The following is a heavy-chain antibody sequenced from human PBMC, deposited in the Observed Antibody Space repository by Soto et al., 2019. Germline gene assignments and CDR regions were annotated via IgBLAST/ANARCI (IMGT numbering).Heavy chain of an antibody. V-gene: IGHV3-15*07. CDR1: GFTFTNAW. J-gene: IGHJ4*02. CDR3: TTEKGY. Sequence: EVQLVESGGGLVKPGESLRLSCAASGFTFTNAWMNWVRQAPGKGLEWVGRIRSKTDGGTPDYAAPVKGRFTISRDDSKNSPDVQINSLETDDTAIYYCTTEKGYWGQGTLVTVAS. CDR2: IRSKTDGGTP.